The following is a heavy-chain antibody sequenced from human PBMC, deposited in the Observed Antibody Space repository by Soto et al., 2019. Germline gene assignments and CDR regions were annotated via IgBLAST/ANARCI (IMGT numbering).Heavy chain of an antibody. J-gene: IGHJ5*02. Sequence: QVYLQESGPGLVKPSETLSLTCSVSGGSISTYYWSWIRQPPGKGLEYIGSVYMTSTCINPSLKSRVTMSEATSKSHLSVRMGSVSAADAAVYYCGGDRIPSVWRGMRSWSQGILVAVSS. D-gene: IGHD2-21*01. CDR2: VYMTST. CDR3: GGDRIPSVWRGMRS. V-gene: IGHV4-59*12. CDR1: GGSISTYY.